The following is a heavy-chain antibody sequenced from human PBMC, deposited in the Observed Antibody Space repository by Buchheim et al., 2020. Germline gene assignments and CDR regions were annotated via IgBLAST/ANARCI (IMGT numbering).Heavy chain of an antibody. CDR2: ISGSGGDT. Sequence: EVQLLESGGGLVQRGGSLRLSCAASGLTFDNYAMSWVRQAPGKGLEWLSGISGSGGDTHYADAVKGGYTISRDNSKKTLYMQMNSLRVEDTAVYYCTKRPDGQVRGYFDYWGQGTL. V-gene: IGHV3-23*01. CDR3: TKRPDGQVRGYFDY. D-gene: IGHD3-10*01. CDR1: GLTFDNYA. J-gene: IGHJ4*02.